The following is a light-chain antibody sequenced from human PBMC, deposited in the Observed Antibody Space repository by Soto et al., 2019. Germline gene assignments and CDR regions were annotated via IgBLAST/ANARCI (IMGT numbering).Light chain of an antibody. Sequence: QSVLTQPPSVSGAPGQRVTISCTGSSSNIGAGYDVHWYQQLPGTAPKLLIYGNSNRPSGVPDRLSGSKSGTSASLAITGLQAEDEADYYCQSYDSSLSNWVFGGGTKLPVL. CDR1: SSNIGAGYD. CDR3: QSYDSSLSNWV. J-gene: IGLJ3*02. CDR2: GNS. V-gene: IGLV1-40*01.